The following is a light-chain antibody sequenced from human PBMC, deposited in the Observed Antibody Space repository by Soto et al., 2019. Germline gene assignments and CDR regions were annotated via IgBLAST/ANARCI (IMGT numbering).Light chain of an antibody. Sequence: SSLTQPASVSGSPGQSIAISCTGTSSDVGGYNYVSWYQQHPGKAPKLMVYDVSKRPSGVSNRFSGSKSGNTASLTISGLQAEDEADYYCSSYTSSSTYVFGTGTKVT. J-gene: IGLJ1*01. CDR1: SSDVGGYNY. CDR2: DVS. CDR3: SSYTSSSTYV. V-gene: IGLV2-14*01.